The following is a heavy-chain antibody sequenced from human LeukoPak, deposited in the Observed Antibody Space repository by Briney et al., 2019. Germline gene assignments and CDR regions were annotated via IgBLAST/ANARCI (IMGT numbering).Heavy chain of an antibody. CDR3: ARVMYYDFWSGPLDY. CDR1: GYTFTGYY. D-gene: IGHD3-3*01. J-gene: IGHJ4*02. Sequence: ASVKVSCKASGYTFTGYYMHWVRQAPGQGLEWMGWINPNSGGTNYAQKFQGRVTMTRDTSISTAYMELSRLRSDDTAVYCCARVMYYDFWSGPLDYWGQGTLVTVSS. V-gene: IGHV1-2*02. CDR2: INPNSGGT.